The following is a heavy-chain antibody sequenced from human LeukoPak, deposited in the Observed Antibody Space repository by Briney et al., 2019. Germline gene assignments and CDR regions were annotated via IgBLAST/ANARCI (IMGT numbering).Heavy chain of an antibody. CDR1: GFIFCDNA. J-gene: IGHJ6*02. Sequence: PAQSLRLSCTANGFIFCDNAMIWLRQAPGKGLQWWDFITSKAFGGITEYAASVKGSFTISRDDSKSIDYLQMNSLETEDTALYYCTRGPILLWMHNGMDVWGQGTTVTVSS. V-gene: IGHV3-49*03. CDR2: ITSKAFGGIT. CDR3: TRGPILLWMHNGMDV. D-gene: IGHD5-18*01.